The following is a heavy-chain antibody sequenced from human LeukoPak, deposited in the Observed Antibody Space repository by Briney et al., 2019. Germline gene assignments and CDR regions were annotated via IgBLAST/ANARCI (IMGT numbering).Heavy chain of an antibody. CDR2: IFFSRNTENRLT. Sequence: ETLSLTCTVSGGSISSGGYYWTWLRQPPGKGLEWIGHIFFSRNTENRLTEYDPSLQSRVTILVDTAQNQFSLKVNSVTAADTAVYFCARGDGWGDAVDGMGYWGQGILVTVSS. CDR3: ARGDGWGDAVDGMGY. CDR1: GGSISSGGYY. V-gene: IGHV4-61*08. D-gene: IGHD6-19*01. J-gene: IGHJ4*02.